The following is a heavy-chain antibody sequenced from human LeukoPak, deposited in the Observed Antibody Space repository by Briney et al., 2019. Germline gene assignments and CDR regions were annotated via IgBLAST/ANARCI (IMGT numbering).Heavy chain of an antibody. CDR3: ARDLGFGEQQLVLH. D-gene: IGHD6-13*01. V-gene: IGHV3-66*01. CDR1: GFTVSSNY. J-gene: IGHJ4*02. Sequence: GGSLRLSCAASGFTVSSNYMSWVRQAPGKGLEWVSVIYSGGSTYYADSVKGRFTISRDNSKNTLYLQMNSLRAEDTAVYYCARDLGFGEQQLVLHWGQGTLVTVSS. CDR2: IYSGGST.